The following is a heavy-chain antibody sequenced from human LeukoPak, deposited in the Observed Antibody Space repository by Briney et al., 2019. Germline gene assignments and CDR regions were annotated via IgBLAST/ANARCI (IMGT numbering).Heavy chain of an antibody. D-gene: IGHD3-16*02. CDR3: AKDWSYHYTVDY. CDR1: GFTFNNYN. Sequence: GGSLRLSCAASGFTFNNYNMNWVRQAPGKGLEWVSSISSSSSSYIYYADSVKGRFTISRDNARNSLYLQMNSLRAEDTAVYYCAKDWSYHYTVDYWGQGTLVTVSS. J-gene: IGHJ4*02. CDR2: ISSSSSSYI. V-gene: IGHV3-21*01.